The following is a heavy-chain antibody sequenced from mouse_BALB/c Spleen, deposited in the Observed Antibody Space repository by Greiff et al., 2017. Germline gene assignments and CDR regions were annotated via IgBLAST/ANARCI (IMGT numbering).Heavy chain of an antibody. CDR2: INPSTGYT. V-gene: IGHV1-7*01. D-gene: IGHD4-1*01. CDR1: GYTFTSYW. CDR3: AILGRRSMDY. J-gene: IGHJ4*01. Sequence: QVQLQQSGAELAKPGASVKMSCKASGYTFTSYWMHWVKQRPGQGLEWIGYINPSTGYTEYNQKFKDKATLTADKSSSTAYMQLSSLTSEDSAVCYCAILGRRSMDYWGQGTSVTVSS.